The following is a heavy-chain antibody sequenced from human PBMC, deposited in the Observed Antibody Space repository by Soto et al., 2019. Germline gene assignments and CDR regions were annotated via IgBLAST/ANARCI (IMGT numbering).Heavy chain of an antibody. Sequence: EVQLLESGGGLVQPGGSLRLSCAASGFTFSSYAMSWVRQAPGKGLEWVSAISGSGGSTYYADSVKGRFTISRDNSKNTLYLQMKSLRAEDTAVYYCAKQVIDILTGYSYYFDYWGQGTLVTVSS. CDR2: ISGSGGST. CDR1: GFTFSSYA. V-gene: IGHV3-23*01. J-gene: IGHJ4*02. D-gene: IGHD3-9*01. CDR3: AKQVIDILTGYSYYFDY.